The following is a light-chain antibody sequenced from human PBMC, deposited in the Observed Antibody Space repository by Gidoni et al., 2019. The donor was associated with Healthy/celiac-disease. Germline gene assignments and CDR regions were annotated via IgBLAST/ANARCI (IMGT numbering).Light chain of an antibody. CDR2: DAS. Sequence: DIQMTQSPSTLSASVGDRVTITCRASQSISSWLAWYQQKPGKAPKLLIYDASSLESGGPSRCSGSGSGTEFTLTISSLQPDDFATYYCQQYNSYSKTFGQGTKLEIK. V-gene: IGKV1-5*01. CDR1: QSISSW. CDR3: QQYNSYSKT. J-gene: IGKJ2*01.